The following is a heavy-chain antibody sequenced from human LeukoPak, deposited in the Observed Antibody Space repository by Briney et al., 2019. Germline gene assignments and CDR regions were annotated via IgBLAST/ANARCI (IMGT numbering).Heavy chain of an antibody. CDR3: ARGGNYYGSGSYFSFDI. J-gene: IGHJ3*02. Sequence: ASVKVSCKASGYTFTGYYMHWVRQAPGQGLEWMGWINPNSGGTNYAQKFQGRVTMTRDTSISTAYMELSRLRSDDTAVYYCARGGNYYGSGSYFSFDIWGQGTMVTVSS. D-gene: IGHD3-10*01. CDR1: GYTFTGYY. V-gene: IGHV1-2*02. CDR2: INPNSGGT.